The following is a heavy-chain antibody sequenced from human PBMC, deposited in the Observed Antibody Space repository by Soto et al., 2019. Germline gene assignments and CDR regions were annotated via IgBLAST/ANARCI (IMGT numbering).Heavy chain of an antibody. V-gene: IGHV4-59*12. D-gene: IGHD6-13*01. Sequence: SETLSLTCTVSGGSISSYYWSWIRQPPGKGLEWIGEIYHSGSTNYNPSLKSRVTISVDTSKNQFSLKLSSVTAADTAVYYCASGQLVHFDYWGQGTLVTVSS. CDR1: GGSISSYY. CDR2: IYHSGST. J-gene: IGHJ4*02. CDR3: ASGQLVHFDY.